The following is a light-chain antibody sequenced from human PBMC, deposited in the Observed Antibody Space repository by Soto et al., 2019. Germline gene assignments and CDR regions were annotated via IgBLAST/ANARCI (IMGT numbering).Light chain of an antibody. J-gene: IGLJ1*01. V-gene: IGLV2-14*03. Sequence: QSALTHPASVSGSHGQSIAISCTGTSSDVGSDYNYVSWYQQHPGKAPKLMVYDVSTRPSGVSNRFSGSKSGTTASLTISGLQAEDEADYYCCSYTSISTYVFGTGTKLTVL. CDR3: CSYTSISTYV. CDR2: DVS. CDR1: SSDVGSDYNY.